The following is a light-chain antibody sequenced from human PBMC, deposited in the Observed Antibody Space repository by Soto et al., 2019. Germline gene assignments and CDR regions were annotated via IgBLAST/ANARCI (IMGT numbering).Light chain of an antibody. CDR1: QSISSY. Sequence: DIQMTQPPSSLSASVGDRVTITCRASQSISSYLNWYQQKPGKAPKLLIYAASSLQSGVPSRFSGSGSGTDFTLTISSLQPEDFATYYCQQSYSTPITLGQGTRLEI. CDR3: QQSYSTPIT. J-gene: IGKJ5*01. CDR2: AAS. V-gene: IGKV1-39*01.